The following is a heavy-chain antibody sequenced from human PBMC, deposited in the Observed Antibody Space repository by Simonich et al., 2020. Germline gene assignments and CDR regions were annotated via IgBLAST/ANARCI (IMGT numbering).Heavy chain of an antibody. CDR3: AREIEAGNAFYI. CDR2: ISSSSSYI. CDR1: GFTFSSYS. V-gene: IGHV3-21*01. Sequence: EVQLVESGGGLVKPGGSLRLSCAASGFTFSSYSMNWVRQAPGKGLEWVSSISSSSSYIYYADSVKGRFTISRDNAKNSLYLQMNSLRAEDTAVYYCAREIEAGNAFYIWGQGTMVTVSS. J-gene: IGHJ3*02.